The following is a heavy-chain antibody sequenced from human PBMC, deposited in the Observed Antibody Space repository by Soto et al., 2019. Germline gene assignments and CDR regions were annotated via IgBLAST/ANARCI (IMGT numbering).Heavy chain of an antibody. J-gene: IGHJ6*02. Sequence: GSLRLSCAASGFAVSSNYMSWVRQAPGKGLEWVSVIFTGGDTYSADSVKGRFTMSRDSSKTTLYLQMNSLRAEDTAVYYCAKAVVVPAAMSYYYYGMDVWGQGT. CDR3: AKAVVVPAAMSYYYYGMDV. V-gene: IGHV3-53*01. D-gene: IGHD2-2*01. CDR1: GFAVSSNY. CDR2: IFTGGDT.